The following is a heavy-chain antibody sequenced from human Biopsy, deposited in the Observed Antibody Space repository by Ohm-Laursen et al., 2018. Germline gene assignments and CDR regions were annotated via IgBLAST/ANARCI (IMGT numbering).Heavy chain of an antibody. J-gene: IGHJ4*02. CDR1: GYSISSDYR. CDR3: ARVGSGWAPFDK. Sequence: SETLSLTCAVSGYSISSDYRWGWIRQAPGKTLEWLGNIFKDGNTHYNPSLRSRLIISIDTSKNQFSLMTTSVSGADTAVYFCARVGSGWAPFDKWGPGTLVTVSS. V-gene: IGHV4-38-2*01. CDR2: IFKDGNT. D-gene: IGHD6-19*01.